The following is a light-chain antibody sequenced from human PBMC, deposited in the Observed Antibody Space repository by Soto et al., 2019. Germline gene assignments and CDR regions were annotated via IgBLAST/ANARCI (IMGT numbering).Light chain of an antibody. V-gene: IGKV1-12*01. CDR1: QDINSW. CDR2: AAS. J-gene: IGKJ1*01. CDR3: QQAHTLPWT. Sequence: DIQMTQSPSSVSASVGDRVSITCWASQDINSWLAWYQRKPGKAPKLLIYAASTLQSGVPSRFSGSGSGTDFTLTINSLQPEDFATYYCQQAHTLPWTFGQGTKVEIK.